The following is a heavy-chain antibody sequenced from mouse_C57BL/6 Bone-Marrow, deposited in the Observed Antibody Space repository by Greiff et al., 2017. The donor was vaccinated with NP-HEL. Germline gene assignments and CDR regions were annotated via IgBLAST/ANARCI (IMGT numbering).Heavy chain of an antibody. Sequence: QVQLKESDAELVKPGASVQISCKVSVYTFTDHTIHWMKQRPEPGLDWIGYIYPRDGITNSNEKFKGKATLTADKSSSTAYMQLNSLTSEDSAVYFCAREILRFPWFAYWGQGTLVTVSA. D-gene: IGHD1-1*01. V-gene: IGHV1-78*01. CDR3: AREILRFPWFAY. J-gene: IGHJ3*01. CDR1: VYTFTDHT. CDR2: IYPRDGIT.